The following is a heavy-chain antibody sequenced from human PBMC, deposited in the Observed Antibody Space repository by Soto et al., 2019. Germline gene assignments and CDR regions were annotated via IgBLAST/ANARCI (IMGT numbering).Heavy chain of an antibody. V-gene: IGHV3-21*06. J-gene: IGHJ4*02. CDR3: ARESEDLTSDFDY. Sequence: PGGSLRLSCAASGFTFTRYSMNWVRQAPGKGLEWVSSISSTTNYIYYGDSMKGRFTISRDNAKNSLYLEMNSLRAEDTAVYYCARESEDLTSDFDYWGQGTLVTVSS. CDR1: GFTFTRYS. CDR2: ISSTTNYI.